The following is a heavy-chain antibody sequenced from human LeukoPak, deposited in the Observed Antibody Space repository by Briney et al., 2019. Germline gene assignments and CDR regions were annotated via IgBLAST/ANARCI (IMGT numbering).Heavy chain of an antibody. J-gene: IGHJ2*01. CDR1: GFTFSSYD. Sequence: GGSLRLSCAASGFTFSSYDMHWVRQVTGKGLEWVSGIGTAGDTYYIASVKGRFTTSREHAKNSLYLQMNSLRAGDTAVYYCARDPTRGSVFRYFDLWGRGTLVTVSS. D-gene: IGHD3-10*01. CDR3: ARDPTRGSVFRYFDL. CDR2: IGTAGDT. V-gene: IGHV3-13*01.